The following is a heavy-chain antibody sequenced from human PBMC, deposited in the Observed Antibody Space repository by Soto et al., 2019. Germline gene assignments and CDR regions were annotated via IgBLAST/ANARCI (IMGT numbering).Heavy chain of an antibody. CDR3: ARGAEDIVVVPAAPISYYMDV. CDR2: INPNSGTT. J-gene: IGHJ6*03. D-gene: IGHD2-2*01. Sequence: ASVTVSCKVSGGTFSSYAISWVRQAPGQGLEWMGWINPNSGTTNYAQKFQGWVTMTRDTSISTAYMELSRLRSDDTAVYYRARGAEDIVVVPAAPISYYMDVWGKGTTVTVSS. CDR1: GGTFSSYA. V-gene: IGHV1-2*04.